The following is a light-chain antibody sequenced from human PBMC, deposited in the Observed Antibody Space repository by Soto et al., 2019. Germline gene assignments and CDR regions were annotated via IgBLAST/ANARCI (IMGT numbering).Light chain of an antibody. CDR1: QSVTSSY. CDR2: GAS. Sequence: EIVLTQSPGTQSLSPGERATLSCRASQSVTSSYLAWYQQQPGQAPRLLIYGASSRATGIPDRFSGSGSGTDFTLTISRLEPEDFAVYYCQHYGTSWTFGQGTKVEIK. CDR3: QHYGTSWT. V-gene: IGKV3-20*01. J-gene: IGKJ1*01.